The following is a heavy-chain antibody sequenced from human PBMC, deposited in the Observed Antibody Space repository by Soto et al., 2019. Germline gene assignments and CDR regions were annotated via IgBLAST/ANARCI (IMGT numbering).Heavy chain of an antibody. CDR2: IHPGGSNI. V-gene: IGHV5-51*01. CDR1: GYSFTSYW. CDR3: ARHHLRTQELDF. J-gene: IGHJ4*02. D-gene: IGHD1-1*01. Sequence: PGESLKISCKGSGYSFTSYWIGWVRQMPGKGLEWMGIIHPGGSNISYSPALQGQVTISADKTINTAYLQWNSLKASDTGIYYCARHHLRTQELDFWGQGTPVTVSS.